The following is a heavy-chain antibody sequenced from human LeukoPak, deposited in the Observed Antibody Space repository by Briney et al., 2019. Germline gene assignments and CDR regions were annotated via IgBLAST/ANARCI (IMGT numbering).Heavy chain of an antibody. D-gene: IGHD6-6*01. J-gene: IGHJ4*02. V-gene: IGHV3-23*01. CDR3: AKGSSSSRPYYFDY. Sequence: GGSLRLSCAASGFTFYNYAMSWVRQAPGKGLEWVSAITGSGTDTFHADSVKGRFTISRDNSESTLYLQVNSLRAEDTATYYCAKGSSSSRPYYFDYWGQGTLVTVSS. CDR2: ITGSGTDT. CDR1: GFTFYNYA.